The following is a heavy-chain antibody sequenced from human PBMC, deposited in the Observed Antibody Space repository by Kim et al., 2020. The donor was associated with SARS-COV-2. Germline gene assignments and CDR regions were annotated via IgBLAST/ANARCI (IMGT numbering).Heavy chain of an antibody. Sequence: YADAVKGRFTMSRDDAKNTMYLQMNSLSAEDTALYYCAKCRGGGAVVPFYWGQGILVTVSS. V-gene: IGHV3-23*01. CDR3: AKCRGGGAVVPFY. J-gene: IGHJ4*02. D-gene: IGHD6-19*01.